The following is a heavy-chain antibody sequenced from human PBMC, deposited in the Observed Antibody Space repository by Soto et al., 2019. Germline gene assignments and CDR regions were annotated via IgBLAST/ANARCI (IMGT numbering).Heavy chain of an antibody. V-gene: IGHV3-30*18. J-gene: IGHJ6*02. D-gene: IGHD3-10*01. CDR3: AKAAGFGELFLVYYYYYGMDV. CDR1: GFTFSSYG. CDR2: ISYDGSNK. Sequence: GGSLRLSCAASGFTFSSYGMHWVRQAPGKGLEWVAVISYDGSNKYYADSVKGRFTISRDNSKNTLYLQMNSLRAEDTAVYYCAKAAGFGELFLVYYYYYGMDVWGQGTTVTVSS.